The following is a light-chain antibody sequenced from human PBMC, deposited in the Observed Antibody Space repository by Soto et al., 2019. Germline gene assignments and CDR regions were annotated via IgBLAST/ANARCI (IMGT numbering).Light chain of an antibody. CDR1: SSDVDTHNY. CDR3: SSYTSSNTYV. CDR2: EVS. Sequence: QSALTQPASVSGSPGQSITISCTATSSDVDTHNYVSWYQQYPGKAPKLMIYEVSNRPSGVSNRFSGSKSGNTASLTISGLQAEDEADYYCSSYTSSNTYVFGTGTKLTVL. V-gene: IGLV2-14*01. J-gene: IGLJ1*01.